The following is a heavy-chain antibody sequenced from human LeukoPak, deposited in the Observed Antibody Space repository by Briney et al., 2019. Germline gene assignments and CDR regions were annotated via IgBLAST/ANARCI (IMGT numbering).Heavy chain of an antibody. CDR2: INWNGGST. Sequence: PGGSLRLSCAASGFTFDDYGMSWVRQAPGKGLEWVSGINWNGGSTGYADSVKGRFTISRDNAKNSLYLQMNSLRAEDMALYYCAKDATVGWYGGYFDYWGQGTLVTVSS. D-gene: IGHD6-19*01. V-gene: IGHV3-20*04. CDR1: GFTFDDYG. CDR3: AKDATVGWYGGYFDY. J-gene: IGHJ4*02.